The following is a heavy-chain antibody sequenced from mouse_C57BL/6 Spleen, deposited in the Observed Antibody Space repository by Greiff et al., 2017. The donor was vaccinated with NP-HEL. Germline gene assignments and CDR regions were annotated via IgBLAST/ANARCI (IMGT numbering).Heavy chain of an antibody. CDR2: IDPSDSYT. J-gene: IGHJ1*03. CDR3: ARRSSYDGYTGYFDV. V-gene: IGHV1-59*01. Sequence: VQLQQPGAELVRPGTSVKLSCKASGYTFTSYWMHWVKQRPGQGLEWIGVIDPSDSYTNYNQKFKGKATLTVDTSSSTAYMQLSSLTSEDSAVYYCARRSSYDGYTGYFDVWGTGTTVTVSS. CDR1: GYTFTSYW. D-gene: IGHD2-3*01.